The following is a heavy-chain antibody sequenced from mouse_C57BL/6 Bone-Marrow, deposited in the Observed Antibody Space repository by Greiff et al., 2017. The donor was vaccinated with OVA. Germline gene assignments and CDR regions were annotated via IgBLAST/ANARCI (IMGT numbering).Heavy chain of an antibody. CDR3: ARDYSKYPY. Sequence: EVKLMESGGGLVQPGGSLKLSCAASGFTFSDYYMYWVRQTPEKRLEWVAYISNGGGSTYYPDTVKGRFTISRDNAKNTLYLQMSRLKSEDTAMYYCARDYSKYPYWGQGTSVTVSS. D-gene: IGHD2-5*01. CDR2: ISNGGGST. V-gene: IGHV5-12*01. J-gene: IGHJ4*01. CDR1: GFTFSDYY.